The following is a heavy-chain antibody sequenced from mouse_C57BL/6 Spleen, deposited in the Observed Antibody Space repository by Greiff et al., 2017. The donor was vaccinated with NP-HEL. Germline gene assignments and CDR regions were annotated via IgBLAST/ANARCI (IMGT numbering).Heavy chain of an antibody. Sequence: QVQLKQSGAELVRPGASVTLSCKASGYTFTDYEMHWVKQTPVHGLEWIGAIDPETGGTAYNQKFKGKAILTADKSSSTAYMELRSLTSEDSAVYYCTRYYGSSSYYFDYWGKGTTLTVSS. CDR2: IDPETGGT. D-gene: IGHD1-1*01. V-gene: IGHV1-15*01. CDR3: TRYYGSSSYYFDY. J-gene: IGHJ2*01. CDR1: GYTFTDYE.